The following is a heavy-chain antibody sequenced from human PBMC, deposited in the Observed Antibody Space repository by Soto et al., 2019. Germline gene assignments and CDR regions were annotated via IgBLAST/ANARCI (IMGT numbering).Heavy chain of an antibody. CDR3: AKADGIQLWLGVYYFDY. CDR1: GFTFSSYA. J-gene: IGHJ4*02. CDR2: ISGSGGST. Sequence: PGGSLRLSCAASGFTFSSYAMSWVRQAPGKGLEWVSAISGSGGSTYYADSVKGRFTISRDNSKNTLYLQMNSLRAEDTAVYYCAKADGIQLWLGVYYFDYWGQGTLVTVSS. V-gene: IGHV3-23*01. D-gene: IGHD5-18*01.